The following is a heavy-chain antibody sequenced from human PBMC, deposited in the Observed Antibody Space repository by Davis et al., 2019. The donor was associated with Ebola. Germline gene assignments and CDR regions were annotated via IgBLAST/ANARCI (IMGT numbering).Heavy chain of an antibody. CDR2: ISSNGDTA. D-gene: IGHD1-26*01. Sequence: PGGSLRLSCVDSGLTFSNYDMSWVRPAPGKGLDWVSRISSNGDTAYYADSVRGWFTISRDNSRNTLYLQMNNLRAEDTALYYCGGAWDWGQGTLVTVSS. V-gene: IGHV3-23*01. J-gene: IGHJ4*02. CDR3: GGAWD. CDR1: GLTFSNYD.